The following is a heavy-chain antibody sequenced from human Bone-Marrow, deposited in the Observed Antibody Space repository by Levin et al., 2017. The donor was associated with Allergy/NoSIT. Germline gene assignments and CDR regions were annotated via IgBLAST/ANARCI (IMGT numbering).Heavy chain of an antibody. D-gene: IGHD2-15*01. CDR1: GGTFSSYA. J-gene: IGHJ5*02. Sequence: KISCKASGGTFSSYAISWVRQAPGQGLEWMGGIIPIFGTANYAQKFQGRVTITADKSTSTAYMELSSLRSEDTAVYYCAYATYCSGGSCARFDPWGQGTLVTVSS. V-gene: IGHV1-69*06. CDR3: AYATYCSGGSCARFDP. CDR2: IIPIFGTA.